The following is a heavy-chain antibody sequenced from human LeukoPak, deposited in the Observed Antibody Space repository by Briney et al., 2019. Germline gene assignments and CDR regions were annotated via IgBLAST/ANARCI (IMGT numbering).Heavy chain of an antibody. D-gene: IGHD3-16*01. CDR2: IYTSGGT. CDR1: GGSISSYY. J-gene: IGHJ6*03. Sequence: SETLSLTRTVSGGSISSYYWSWIRQPPGEGLEWIGYIYTSGGTNYNPSLKSRVTISVDTSKNQFSLKLSSVTAADTAVYYCARHGGSSADYYYYYYMDVWGKGTTVTVSS. CDR3: ARHGGSSADYYYYYYMDV. V-gene: IGHV4-4*09.